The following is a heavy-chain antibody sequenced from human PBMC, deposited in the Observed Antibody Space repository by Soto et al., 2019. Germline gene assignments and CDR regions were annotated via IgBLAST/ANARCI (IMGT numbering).Heavy chain of an antibody. CDR3: AKRIIRFGDLVASIDV. J-gene: IGHJ6*02. D-gene: IGHD3-10*01. Sequence: GGSLRLSCAASGFAFSSYGMHWVRQAPGKGLEWVAVISYDGSNKYYADSVKGRFTISRDNSKNTLYLQMNSLRAEDTAVYYCAKRIIRFGDLVASIDVCGQVTTVTVCS. V-gene: IGHV3-30*18. CDR2: ISYDGSNK. CDR1: GFAFSSYG.